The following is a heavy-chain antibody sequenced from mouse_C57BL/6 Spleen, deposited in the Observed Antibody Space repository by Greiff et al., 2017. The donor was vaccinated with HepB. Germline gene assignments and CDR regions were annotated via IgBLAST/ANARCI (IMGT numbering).Heavy chain of an antibody. V-gene: IGHV1-26*01. J-gene: IGHJ2*01. Sequence: EVQLQQSGPELVKPGASVKISCKASGYTFTDYYMNWVKQSHGKSLEWIGDINPNNGGTSYNQKFKGKATLTVDKSSSTAYMELRSLTSEDSAVYYCARGTGNSYFDYWGQGTTLTVSS. CDR1: GYTFTDYY. CDR2: INPNNGGT. D-gene: IGHD2-1*01. CDR3: ARGTGNSYFDY.